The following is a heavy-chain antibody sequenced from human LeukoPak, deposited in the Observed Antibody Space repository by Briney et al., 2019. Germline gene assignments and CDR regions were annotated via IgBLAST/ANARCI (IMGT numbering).Heavy chain of an antibody. CDR1: GYTFTNYG. J-gene: IGHJ4*02. CDR3: ARDAGSGRQYYFDY. Sequence: ASVKVSCKASGYTFTNYGISWVRQAPGQGLESMGWISSYNGNTNYAQKFQVRVTMTTDTTTSTVYMELRRLGSDDTVVYYCARDAGSGRQYYFDYWGQGTLVTVSS. CDR2: ISSYNGNT. D-gene: IGHD6-19*01. V-gene: IGHV1-18*01.